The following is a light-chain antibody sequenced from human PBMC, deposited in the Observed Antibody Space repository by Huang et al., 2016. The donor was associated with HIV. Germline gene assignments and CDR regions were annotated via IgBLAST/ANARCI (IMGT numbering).Light chain of an antibody. CDR3: QQYGNSPLFT. J-gene: IGKJ2*01. CDR2: AAS. V-gene: IGKV3-20*01. CDR1: QAIRNIH. Sequence: EIVLTQSPGTLSLSPGERATLSCRASQAIRNIHLAWYHHKSGQAPRLLIYAASSRATGIPDRFSGSGSGSGTDFTLTINRLEPEDSAVYYCQQYGNSPLFTFGQGTNLEIK.